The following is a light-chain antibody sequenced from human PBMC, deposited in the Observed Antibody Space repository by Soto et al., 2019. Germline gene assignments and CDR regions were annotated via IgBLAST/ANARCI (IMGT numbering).Light chain of an antibody. V-gene: IGKV3-11*01. J-gene: IGKJ5*01. Sequence: EVVLTPSPVTLSFSAGDRATHTYMASQSFRGLLAWYQQKPGQAPRLLIYDAYHRATGIPPRFSGSGSGTDFTLTISSLEPEDSAVYYCQQRHMWPITFGQGTRLEIK. CDR1: QSFRGL. CDR3: QQRHMWPIT. CDR2: DAY.